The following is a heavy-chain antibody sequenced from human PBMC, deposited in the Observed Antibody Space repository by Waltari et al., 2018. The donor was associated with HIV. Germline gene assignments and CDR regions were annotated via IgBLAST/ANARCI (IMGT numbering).Heavy chain of an antibody. CDR3: ARDRYYDSSGSYFDY. J-gene: IGHJ4*02. Sequence: QVQLVQSGAEVKKPGASVKVSCKTSGYTFISYGINGVRQAPGQGLEWMGWISGYNAKTNYAQKLQGRVTMTTDTSTSTAYMEVRSLKSDDTAVYYCARDRYYDSSGSYFDYWGQGTRVTVSS. CDR2: ISGYNAKT. D-gene: IGHD3-22*01. V-gene: IGHV1-18*01. CDR1: GYTFISYG.